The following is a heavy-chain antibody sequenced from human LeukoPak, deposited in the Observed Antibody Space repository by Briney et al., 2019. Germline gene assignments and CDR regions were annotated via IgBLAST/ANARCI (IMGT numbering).Heavy chain of an antibody. Sequence: GESLKISCKGSGYSFTSYWIGWVRQMPGKSLEWMGIIYPGDSDTRYSPSFQGQVTISADKSVSTAYLQWSSLKASGTAMYYCARHPVTTGFDYWGQGTLVTVSS. CDR3: ARHPVTTGFDY. CDR1: GYSFTSYW. CDR2: IYPGDSDT. D-gene: IGHD4-17*01. J-gene: IGHJ4*02. V-gene: IGHV5-51*01.